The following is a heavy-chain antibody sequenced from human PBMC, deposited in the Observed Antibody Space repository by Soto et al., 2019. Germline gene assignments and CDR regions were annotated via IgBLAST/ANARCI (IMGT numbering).Heavy chain of an antibody. CDR2: IYYSGST. CDR1: GGSISSGGYY. V-gene: IGHV4-31*03. J-gene: IGHJ3*02. CDR3: ARDGQQGVPSFDI. D-gene: IGHD3-10*01. Sequence: QVQLQESGPGLVKPSQTLSLTCTVSGGSISSGGYYWSWIRQHPGKGLEWIGYIYYSGSTYYNPSLKSRGTISGDTSKSQCSLKLSSVTAADTAVYYCARDGQQGVPSFDIWGQGTMVTVSS.